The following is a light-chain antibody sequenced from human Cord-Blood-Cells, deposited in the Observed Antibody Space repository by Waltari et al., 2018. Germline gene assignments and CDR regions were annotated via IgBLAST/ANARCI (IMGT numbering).Light chain of an antibody. CDR1: SSDVGRYNL. V-gene: IGLV2-23*01. CDR2: EGS. J-gene: IGLJ2*01. CDR3: CSYAGSRV. Sequence: QSALTQPASVSGSPGQSITISCTGTSSDVGRYNLVSWYQQHPGKAPKLMIYEGSKRPSGVSNRFSGSKSGNTASLTISGRQAEDEADYYCCSYAGSRVFGGGTKLTVL.